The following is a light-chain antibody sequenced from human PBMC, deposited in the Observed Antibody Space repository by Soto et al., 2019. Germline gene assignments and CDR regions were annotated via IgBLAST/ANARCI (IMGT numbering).Light chain of an antibody. J-gene: IGKJ1*01. CDR2: KAS. CDR3: QQYNGLPTWT. CDR1: QNIYIW. Sequence: DRQVTESPSTLSASVGDRVTITCRASQNIYIWLAWYQKKPGKAPNLLIYKASTLQSGVPSRFSGNGSGTEFTLTITSLQPDDSATYYCQQYNGLPTWTFGQGTKVDSK. V-gene: IGKV1-5*03.